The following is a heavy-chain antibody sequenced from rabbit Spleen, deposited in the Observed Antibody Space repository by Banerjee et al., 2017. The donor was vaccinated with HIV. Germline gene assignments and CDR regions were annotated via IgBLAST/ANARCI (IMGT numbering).Heavy chain of an antibody. D-gene: IGHD8-1*01. V-gene: IGHV1S47*01. CDR3: ARDGAGGSYFAL. J-gene: IGHJ3*01. CDR1: GIGFISYG. CDR2: IDPVFGIT. Sequence: QEQLVESGGGLVQTGGSLTLSCTSSGIGFISYGLRWVRQAPGKGLEWIGYIDPVFGITYYANWVNGRFSISRENAQNTVFLQMTSLTAADTATYFCARDGAGGSYFALWGQGTLVTGS.